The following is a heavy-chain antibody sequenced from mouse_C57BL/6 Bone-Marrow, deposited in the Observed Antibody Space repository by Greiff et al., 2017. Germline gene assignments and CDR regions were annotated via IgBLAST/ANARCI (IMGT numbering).Heavy chain of an antibody. CDR2: IYPRSGNT. V-gene: IGHV1-81*01. J-gene: IGHJ2*01. Sequence: LQESGAELARPGASVKLSCKASGYTFTSYGISWVKQRTGQGLEWIGEIYPRSGNTYYNEKFKGKATLTADKSSSTAYMELRSLTSEDSAVYFCARGAYYSHYFDYWGQGTTLTVSS. D-gene: IGHD2-12*01. CDR3: ARGAYYSHYFDY. CDR1: GYTFTSYG.